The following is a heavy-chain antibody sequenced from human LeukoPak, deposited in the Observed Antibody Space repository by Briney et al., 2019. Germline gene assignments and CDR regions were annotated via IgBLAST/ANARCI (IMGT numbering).Heavy chain of an antibody. V-gene: IGHV3-48*03. CDR3: ARVAEAAAFDS. D-gene: IGHD6-13*01. Sequence: GGSLRLSCAASGFTFNIFEMNWVRQAPGKGLEWVSYISSTGSTIYYADSMRGRFTISRDNAKNSLYLQMNSLKPEDTAVYYCARVAEAAAFDSWGQGTLVTVSS. J-gene: IGHJ4*02. CDR2: ISSTGSTI. CDR1: GFTFNIFE.